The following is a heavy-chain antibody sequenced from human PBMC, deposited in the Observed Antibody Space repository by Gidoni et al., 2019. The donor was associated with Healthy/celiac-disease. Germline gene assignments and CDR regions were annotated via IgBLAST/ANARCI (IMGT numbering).Heavy chain of an antibody. CDR3: TTDPGIAAAGTTGWFDP. Sequence: EVQLVESGGGLVKPGGSLRLSCAASGFTSINPGMRWVRQAPGKGLEWVGRIKSKTDGGTTDYAAPVKGRFTISRDDSKNTLYLQMNSLKTEDTAVYYCTTDPGIAAAGTTGWFDPWGQGTLVTVSS. CDR1: GFTSINPG. J-gene: IGHJ5*02. D-gene: IGHD6-13*01. V-gene: IGHV3-15*01. CDR2: IKSKTDGGTT.